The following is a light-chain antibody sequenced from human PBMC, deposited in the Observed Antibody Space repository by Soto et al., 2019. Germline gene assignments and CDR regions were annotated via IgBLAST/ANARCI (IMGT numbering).Light chain of an antibody. CDR2: EVR. V-gene: IGLV2-14*01. CDR1: SSDVGGYNY. Sequence: QSALTQPASVSGSPGQSITISCTGTSSDVGGYNYVSWFQQHPGKVPKLIIYEVRYRPPGLSNRFSGSKSGNTASLTISGLQAEDEAEYFCSSYTSSRTWVFGGGTALTVL. CDR3: SSYTSSRTWV. J-gene: IGLJ3*02.